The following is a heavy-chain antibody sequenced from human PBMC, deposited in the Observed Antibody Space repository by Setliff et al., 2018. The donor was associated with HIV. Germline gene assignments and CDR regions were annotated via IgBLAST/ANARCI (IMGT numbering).Heavy chain of an antibody. J-gene: IGHJ4*02. CDR2: INVDGSKK. D-gene: IGHD2-8*01. Sequence: GGSLRLSCVASGVTISSLWMNWVRQAPGRGLEWVANINVDGSKKFYADSVKGRFTISRDNSKNTLYLQMNSLRAEDTAVYYCVKVAYCANGVCYHYFGSWGQGTLVTVSS. CDR1: GVTISSLW. CDR3: VKVAYCANGVCYHYFGS. V-gene: IGHV3-7*01.